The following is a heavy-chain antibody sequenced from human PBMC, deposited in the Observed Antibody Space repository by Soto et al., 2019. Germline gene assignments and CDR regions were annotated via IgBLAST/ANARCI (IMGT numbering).Heavy chain of an antibody. Sequence: SETLSLTCVVSGGSLSSYYWSWIRQPPGKGLEWIGYIYYSGSTNYNPSLKSRVTISVDTSKNQFSLKLSSVTAADTAVYYCARTWGSMNDYWGRGTLVT. CDR3: ARTWGSMNDY. CDR2: IYYSGST. D-gene: IGHD3-16*01. J-gene: IGHJ4*02. V-gene: IGHV4-59*01. CDR1: GGSLSSYY.